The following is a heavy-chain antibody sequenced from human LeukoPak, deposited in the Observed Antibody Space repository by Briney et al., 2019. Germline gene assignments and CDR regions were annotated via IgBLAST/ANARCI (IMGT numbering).Heavy chain of an antibody. Sequence: GGSLRLSCAASGFTVSSNYMSWVRQAPGKGLEWVSVIYSGGSTYYADSVKGRFTISRDNSKNTLYLQMNSLRAEDTAVYYCARSNYYDSSGAFDYWGQGTLVTVYS. CDR1: GFTVSSNY. CDR2: IYSGGST. D-gene: IGHD3-22*01. J-gene: IGHJ4*02. CDR3: ARSNYYDSSGAFDY. V-gene: IGHV3-66*02.